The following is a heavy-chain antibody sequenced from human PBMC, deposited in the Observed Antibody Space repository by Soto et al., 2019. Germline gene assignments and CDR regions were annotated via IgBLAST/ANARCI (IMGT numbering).Heavy chain of an antibody. CDR1: GGTFSSYA. J-gene: IGHJ6*04. D-gene: IGHD3-10*01. Sequence: SVTVSCKASGGTFSSYAISWVRQAPGQGLEWMGGIIPIFGTANYAAELQRRITITADATTTTAILGLRSLRSEVTGVYYCSRNPSRRITKVLGATYGMDVGGKGTTVSVSS. CDR3: SRNPSRRITKVLGATYGMDV. V-gene: IGHV1-69*13. CDR2: IIPIFGTA.